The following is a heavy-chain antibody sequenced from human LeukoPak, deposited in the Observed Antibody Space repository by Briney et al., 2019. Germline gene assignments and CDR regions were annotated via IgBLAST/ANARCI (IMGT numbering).Heavy chain of an antibody. CDR3: AKVSLGYFDY. D-gene: IGHD1-26*01. CDR2: IWYGGSNK. Sequence: PGGSLRLSCAASGFTFSSYGMHWVRQAPGKGLEWVAVIWYGGSNKYYADSVKGRFTISRDNSKNTLYLQMNSLRAEDTAVYCCAKVSLGYFDYWGQGTLVTVSS. J-gene: IGHJ4*02. CDR1: GFTFSSYG. V-gene: IGHV3-30*02.